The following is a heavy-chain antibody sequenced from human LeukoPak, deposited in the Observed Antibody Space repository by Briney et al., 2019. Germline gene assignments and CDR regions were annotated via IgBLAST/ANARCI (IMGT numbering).Heavy chain of an antibody. CDR1: GYTFTRNW. CDR3: ARDHSIDDKSWWFDP. CDR2: INPNGRTT. D-gene: IGHD3-9*01. V-gene: IGHV1-46*01. Sequence: VSVTVSCKTSGYTFTRNWMHWAREAPGKGLEGMGIINPNGRTTIYAPKFQGRVTVTRDTSSNTVYMEFSSLRSDDTAVYYCARDHSIDDKSWWFDPWGQGTLVTVSS. J-gene: IGHJ5*02.